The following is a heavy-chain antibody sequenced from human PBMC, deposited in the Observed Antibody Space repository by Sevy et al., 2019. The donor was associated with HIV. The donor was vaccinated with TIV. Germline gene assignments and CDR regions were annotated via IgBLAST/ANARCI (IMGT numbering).Heavy chain of an antibody. J-gene: IGHJ4*02. CDR3: ARHGGIAVATLDY. V-gene: IGHV4-39*01. D-gene: IGHD6-19*01. Sequence: SETLSLTCTVSGGSISSTTYYWGWIRQPPGKGLEWIASIYYSGSTYYNVSLESRVTISVDMSENQFSLRLSSVTDADTAVYYCARHGGIAVATLDYWGQGTLVTVSS. CDR2: IYYSGST. CDR1: GGSISSTTYY.